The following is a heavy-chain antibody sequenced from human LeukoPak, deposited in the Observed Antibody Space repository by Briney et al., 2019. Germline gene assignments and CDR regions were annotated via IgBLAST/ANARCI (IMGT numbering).Heavy chain of an antibody. CDR3: AKRGVVIRVVLVGFHKEAYYFDS. J-gene: IGHJ4*02. CDR2: ISDSGGRT. V-gene: IGHV3-23*01. D-gene: IGHD3-10*01. Sequence: GGSLRLSCGVSGITLSNYGMSWVRQAPGKGLEWVAGISDSGGRTNYADSVKGCFTISRDSPKNTLYLQMNSLRVEDTAVYFCAKRGVVIRVVLVGFHKEAYYFDSWGQGALVTVSS. CDR1: GITLSNYG.